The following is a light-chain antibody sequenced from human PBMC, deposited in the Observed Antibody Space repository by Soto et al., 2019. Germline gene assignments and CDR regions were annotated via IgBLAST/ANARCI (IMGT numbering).Light chain of an antibody. V-gene: IGLV2-11*01. J-gene: IGLJ2*01. CDR3: SSYTSSSTDVV. Sequence: QSALTQPRSVSGSPGQSVTISCTGTSSDVGGYIYVSWYQQYPAKAPKVMIYDVSRRPSGVPDRFSGSKSGNTASLTISGLQAEDEADYYCSSYTSSSTDVVFGGGTKLTVL. CDR2: DVS. CDR1: SSDVGGYIY.